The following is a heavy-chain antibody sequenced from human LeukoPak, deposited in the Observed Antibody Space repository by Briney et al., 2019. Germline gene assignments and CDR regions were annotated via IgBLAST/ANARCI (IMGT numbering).Heavy chain of an antibody. V-gene: IGHV3-15*01. J-gene: IGHJ4*02. CDR1: GFTFTNAW. Sequence: PGGSLRLSCAPSGFTFTNAWMSWVRQAPGKGLERVGRIKSKTDGGTTDYAAPVKGRFTISRDDSKNTLYLQMNSLKTEDTAVYYCTALVDPRVDFDYWGQGTLVTVSS. D-gene: IGHD2-15*01. CDR2: IKSKTDGGTT. CDR3: TALVDPRVDFDY.